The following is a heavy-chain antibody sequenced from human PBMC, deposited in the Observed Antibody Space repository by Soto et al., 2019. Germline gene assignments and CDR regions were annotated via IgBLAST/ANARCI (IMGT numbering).Heavy chain of an antibody. CDR2: TYYRSRWYK. Sequence: SQTLSLTCAISGDSVSSNSAAWNWIRQSPSRGLEWLGRTYYRSRWYKDYAVSVKSRITSNPDTSKNQFSLQLNSVTPEDTAVYYCARDLTVAATEGYYYYYGMDVWGQGTTVTVSS. CDR3: ARDLTVAATEGYYYYYGMDV. D-gene: IGHD6-19*01. CDR1: GDSVSSNSAA. V-gene: IGHV6-1*01. J-gene: IGHJ6*02.